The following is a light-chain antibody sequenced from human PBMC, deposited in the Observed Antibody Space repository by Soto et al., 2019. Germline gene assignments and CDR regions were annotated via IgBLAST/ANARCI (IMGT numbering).Light chain of an antibody. CDR3: QSYDSSRSGWV. CDR1: SSNIGAGYD. Sequence: QSVLTQPPSVSGAPGQRVTISCTGSSSNIGAGYDVHWYQQLPGTAPKLLISGNSNRPSGVPDRFSGSKSGTSASLAITGLEAEDEADDYCQSYDSSRSGWVFGGGTKLTVL. J-gene: IGLJ3*02. V-gene: IGLV1-40*01. CDR2: GNS.